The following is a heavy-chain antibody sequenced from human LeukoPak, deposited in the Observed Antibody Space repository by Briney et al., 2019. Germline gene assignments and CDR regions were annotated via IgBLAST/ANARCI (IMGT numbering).Heavy chain of an antibody. D-gene: IGHD3-10*01. CDR2: INQDGREK. CDR1: GFTFSSYA. Sequence: GGSLRLSCAASGFTFSSYAMSWVRQAPGKGLEWVANINQDGREKFYVASVKGRFTISRDYAKNSLYLQMNSLRVEDTAVYYCAKVAKYYYGPETYYFFEQWGQGTPVTASS. V-gene: IGHV3-7*01. CDR3: AKVAKYYYGPETYYFFEQ. J-gene: IGHJ4*02.